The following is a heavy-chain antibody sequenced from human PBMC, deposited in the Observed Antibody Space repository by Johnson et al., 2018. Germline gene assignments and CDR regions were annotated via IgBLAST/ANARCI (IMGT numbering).Heavy chain of an antibody. CDR2: IKHEGSKS. Sequence: VQLVESGGDLVQPGGSLRLSCVASGFTFGSSWMNWVRQTPGKGLEWVASIKHEGSKSYYVGSVRGRFTISRDNTKKSLYLQMNNRKAEDTAIYNCARAGAAYWGQGALVTVSS. J-gene: IGHJ4*02. V-gene: IGHV3-7*04. D-gene: IGHD6-25*01. CDR3: ARAGAAY. CDR1: GFTFGSSW.